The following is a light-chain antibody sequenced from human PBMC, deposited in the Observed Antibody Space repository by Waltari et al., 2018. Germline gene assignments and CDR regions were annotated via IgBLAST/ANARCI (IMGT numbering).Light chain of an antibody. CDR1: QSVGRS. CDR3: QHYVRLPVT. Sequence: EIVLTQSPGTLSLSPGERATLSCRASQSVGRSLAWYQQKPGQAPRLLIYGASIRATGIPDRFSGGGSGTDFSLTSSRLEPEDFAAYHCQHYVRLPVTFGQGTKVEIK. CDR2: GAS. J-gene: IGKJ1*01. V-gene: IGKV3-20*01.